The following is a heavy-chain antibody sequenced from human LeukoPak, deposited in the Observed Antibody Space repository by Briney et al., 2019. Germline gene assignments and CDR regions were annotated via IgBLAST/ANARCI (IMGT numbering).Heavy chain of an antibody. J-gene: IGHJ4*02. CDR3: ARTREQWQVLDY. D-gene: IGHD6-19*01. Sequence: GGSLRLSCAASGFTFSSYGMHWVRQAPGKGLEWVAVISYDGSNKYYADSVKGRFTISRDNSKNTLYLQMSSLRAEDTAVYYCARTREQWQVLDYWGQGTLVIVSS. CDR2: ISYDGSNK. V-gene: IGHV3-30*03. CDR1: GFTFSSYG.